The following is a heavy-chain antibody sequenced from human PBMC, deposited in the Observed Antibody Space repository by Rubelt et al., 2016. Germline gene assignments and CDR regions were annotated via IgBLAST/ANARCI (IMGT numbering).Heavy chain of an antibody. J-gene: IGHJ4*02. CDR1: GFTFSSYA. V-gene: IGHV3-23*04. CDR3: AKDSHEAADFDY. Sequence: EVQLVESGGGLVQPGGSLRLSCAASGFTFSSYAMSWVRQAPGKGLEWVSAISGSGGSKYYADSVKGRFTISRDNSKKCLCLQMNSLRADDTAVYYCAKDSHEAADFDYWGQGTLVTVSS. CDR2: ISGSGGSK. D-gene: IGHD6-25*01.